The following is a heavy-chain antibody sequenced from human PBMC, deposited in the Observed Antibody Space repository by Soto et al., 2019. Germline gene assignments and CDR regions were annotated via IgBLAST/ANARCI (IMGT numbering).Heavy chain of an antibody. J-gene: IGHJ6*02. D-gene: IGHD6-19*01. CDR1: GASISSSNYY. V-gene: IGHV4-39*01. Sequence: SETLSLTCTVSGASISSSNYYWGWIRQPPGRGLEWIGSISYSGSTYYNPSLKSRVTISVDTSQNQFSLKLNSVTAADTAVYYCARHKPNSSGWYYYGMDVWGQGTTVTVSS. CDR3: ARHKPNSSGWYYYGMDV. CDR2: ISYSGST.